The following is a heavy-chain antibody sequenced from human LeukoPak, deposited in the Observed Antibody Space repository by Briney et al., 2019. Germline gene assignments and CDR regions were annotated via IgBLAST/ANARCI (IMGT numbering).Heavy chain of an antibody. D-gene: IGHD1-14*01. CDR3: ARASEINYYFDY. CDR2: IWYDGSNK. CDR1: GFTFSSYG. Sequence: GGSLRLSCAASGFTFSSYGMHWVRQAPGKGLEWVAVIWYDGSNKHYADSVKGRFTISRDNSKKTLFLQMNSLRAEDTAVYYCARASEINYYFDYWGQGTPVTVSS. J-gene: IGHJ4*02. V-gene: IGHV3-33*01.